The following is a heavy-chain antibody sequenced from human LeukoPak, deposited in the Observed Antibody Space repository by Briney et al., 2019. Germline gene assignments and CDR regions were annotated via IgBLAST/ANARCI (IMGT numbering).Heavy chain of an antibody. Sequence: SETLSLTCAVSGDSVSSSNYYWSWIRQPPGKGLEWIGYIYYGGNTNYNPSLQSRVTISVDTSKSQFSLKLSSVTAADTAVYYCATDPRSLLYDSSGHHAFDIWGQGTMVTVSS. V-gene: IGHV4-61*01. D-gene: IGHD3-22*01. J-gene: IGHJ3*02. CDR3: ATDPRSLLYDSSGHHAFDI. CDR1: GDSVSSSNYY. CDR2: IYYGGNT.